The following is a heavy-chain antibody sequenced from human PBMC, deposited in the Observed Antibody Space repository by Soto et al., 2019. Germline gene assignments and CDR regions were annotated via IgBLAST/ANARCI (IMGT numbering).Heavy chain of an antibody. J-gene: IGHJ4*02. V-gene: IGHV3-21*01. CDR1: GFAFSSYS. D-gene: IGHD4-4*01. CDR2: ISTSGDT. Sequence: GGSLRLSCAVSGFAFSSYSVNWVRQAPGKGLEWVSSISTSGDTYYADSVKGRLAISRDNAKNSLYLQMTSLRVEDTGMYYCARGADYTNSNFDYWGQGTLVTVSS. CDR3: ARGADYTNSNFDY.